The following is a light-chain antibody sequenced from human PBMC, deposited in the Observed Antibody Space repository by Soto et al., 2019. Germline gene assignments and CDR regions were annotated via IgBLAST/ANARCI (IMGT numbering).Light chain of an antibody. CDR1: QSVSSS. V-gene: IGKV3-11*01. CDR3: QQYGSSGT. J-gene: IGKJ1*01. Sequence: EIVLTQSPATLSLSPGERATLSFRASQSVSSSLAWYQQKLGQAPRLLIYEASDRATGIPARFSGSGSGTDFTLTISRLEPEDFAVYYCQQYGSSGTFGQGTKVDIK. CDR2: EAS.